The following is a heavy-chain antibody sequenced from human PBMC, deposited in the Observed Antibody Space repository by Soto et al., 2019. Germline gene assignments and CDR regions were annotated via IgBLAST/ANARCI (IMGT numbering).Heavy chain of an antibody. Sequence: QVQLQQWGAGLLKPSETLSLTCAVYGGSFSGYQWSWIRQTPGKGLEWIGGINDSGDINYNPSLKRRVTILVDSPKKQISLRLSSVSAAHTAVYYCAIGLILWFGELSRRGGYYYYVDVWGKGTTVTVSS. V-gene: IGHV4-34*01. J-gene: IGHJ6*03. CDR2: INDSGDI. D-gene: IGHD3-10*01. CDR3: AIGLILWFGELSRRGGYYYYVDV. CDR1: GGSFSGYQ.